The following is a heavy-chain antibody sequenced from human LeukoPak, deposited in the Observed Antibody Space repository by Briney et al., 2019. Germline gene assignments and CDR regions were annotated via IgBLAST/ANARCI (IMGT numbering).Heavy chain of an antibody. CDR2: ISSSSIYI. D-gene: IGHD3-9*01. V-gene: IGHV3-21*01. J-gene: IGHJ4*02. CDR3: ARDGSYYDILTGYYDY. CDR1: RFAFSTYA. Sequence: GGSLRLSCAASRFAFSTYAMTWVRQAPGKGLEWVSSISSSSIYIYYADSLKGRFTISRDNAKNSLSLQMNSLRAEDTAVYYCARDGSYYDILTGYYDYWGQGTLVTVSS.